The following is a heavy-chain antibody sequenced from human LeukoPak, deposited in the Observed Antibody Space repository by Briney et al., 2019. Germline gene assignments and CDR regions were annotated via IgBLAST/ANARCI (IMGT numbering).Heavy chain of an antibody. CDR3: AREIMGRPPDSYYFDY. CDR1: GGSISSSSYY. D-gene: IGHD3-10*01. CDR2: IYYSGST. V-gene: IGHV4-39*07. J-gene: IGHJ4*02. Sequence: SETLSLTCTVSGGSISSSSYYWGWLRQPPGKGLEWIGSIYYSGSTYYNPSLQSRVTISVDKSKNQFSLKLSSVTAADTAVYYCAREIMGRPPDSYYFDYWGQGTLVTVSS.